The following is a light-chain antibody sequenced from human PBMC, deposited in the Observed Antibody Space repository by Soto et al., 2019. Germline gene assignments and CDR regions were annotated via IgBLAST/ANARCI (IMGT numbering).Light chain of an antibody. CDR3: MQSLQTPIT. Sequence: EIVMTQFAISLPFTPGEPSSISCKSSQSLLHSHGYNYMDWYVQKPGQSPQLLIYFGSSRASGVPDRFSGSGSGTDFTLTISRVEAEDFGVYYCMQSLQTPITFGQGTRLEIK. J-gene: IGKJ5*01. CDR2: FGS. CDR1: QSLLHSHGYNY. V-gene: IGKV2-28*01.